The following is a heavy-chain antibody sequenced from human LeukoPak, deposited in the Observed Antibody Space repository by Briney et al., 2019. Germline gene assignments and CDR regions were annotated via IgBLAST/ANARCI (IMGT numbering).Heavy chain of an antibody. V-gene: IGHV6-1*01. Sequence: SQTLSLTCAISGDTVSSISVAWNWIRQSPSRDLEWLGRTYYRSKCYYDYAVSVKSRINISPDTSKNQFSLQLTSVTPEDTAVYYCSLARSEYHYGMDVWGQGTTVTVSS. J-gene: IGHJ6*02. CDR1: GDTVSSISVA. CDR3: SLARSEYHYGMDV. CDR2: TYYRSKCYY.